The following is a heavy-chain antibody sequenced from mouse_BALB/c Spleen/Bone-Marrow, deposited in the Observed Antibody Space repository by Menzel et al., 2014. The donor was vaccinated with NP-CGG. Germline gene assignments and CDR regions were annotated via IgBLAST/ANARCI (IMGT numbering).Heavy chain of an antibody. CDR3: ARHNYRYDDYAMDY. J-gene: IGHJ4*01. Sequence: EVKLMESGGGLVQPGESLKLSRESNEYEFPSHDMSWVRKTPEKRLELVAAINSDGGSTYYPDTMERRFIISRDNTKKTLYLQMSSLRSEDTALYYCARHNYRYDDYAMDYWGQGTSVTVSS. CDR2: INSDGGST. CDR1: EYEFPSHD. D-gene: IGHD2-14*01. V-gene: IGHV5-2*01.